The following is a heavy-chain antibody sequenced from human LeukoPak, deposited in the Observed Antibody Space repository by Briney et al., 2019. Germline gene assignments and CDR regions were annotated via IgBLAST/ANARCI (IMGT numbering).Heavy chain of an antibody. V-gene: IGHV4-34*01. CDR3: ARTFLGSGPGNYINY. D-gene: IGHD3-10*01. J-gene: IGHJ4*02. CDR2: INHSGST. CDR1: GGSFSNYY. Sequence: SETLSLTCAVYGGSFSNYYWSWIRQPPGKGLEWIGEINHSGSTNYNPSLMSRVTISVDTSKNQFSLKLNSVTAADTAIYYCARTFLGSGPGNYINYWGRGTLVTVSS.